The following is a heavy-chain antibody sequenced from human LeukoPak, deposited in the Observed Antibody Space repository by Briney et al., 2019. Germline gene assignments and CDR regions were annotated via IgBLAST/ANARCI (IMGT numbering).Heavy chain of an antibody. Sequence: GGSLRLSCAASGFTFSSYWMHWVRQAPGKGLEWVSVLFSGGRTYYADSVKGRFTISRDNSKNTLYLQLNSLRVEDTAVYYCARVYNSGWYVDYWGQGTLVTVSS. CDR1: GFTFSSYW. D-gene: IGHD6-19*01. J-gene: IGHJ4*02. CDR2: LFSGGRT. V-gene: IGHV3-53*01. CDR3: ARVYNSGWYVDY.